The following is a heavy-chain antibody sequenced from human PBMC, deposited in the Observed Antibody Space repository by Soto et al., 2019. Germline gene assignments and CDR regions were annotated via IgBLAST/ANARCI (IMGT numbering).Heavy chain of an antibody. J-gene: IGHJ4*02. CDR1: GGTFSSYA. V-gene: IGHV1-69*13. Sequence: GASVTVSCKASGGTFSSYAISWVRQVPGQGLEWMGGIIPIFGTANYAQKFQGRVTITADESTSTAYMELSSLRSEDTAVYYCARDYGDRYYFDYWGQGTLVTVSS. CDR3: ARDYGDRYYFDY. CDR2: IIPIFGTA. D-gene: IGHD4-17*01.